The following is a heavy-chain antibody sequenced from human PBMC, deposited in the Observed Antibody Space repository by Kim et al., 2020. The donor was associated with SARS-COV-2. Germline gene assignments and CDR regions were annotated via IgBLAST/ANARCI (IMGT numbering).Heavy chain of an antibody. CDR1: GFTFSSYA. D-gene: IGHD3-9*01. J-gene: IGHJ4*02. CDR3: AKLEPDVLRYFDWEGAIDS. Sequence: GGSLRLSCAASGFTFSSYAMSWVRQAPGKGLEWVSAISGSGGSTYYADSVKGRFTISRDNSKNTLYLQMNSLRAEDTAVYYCAKLEPDVLRYFDWEGAIDSWGQGTLVTVSS. V-gene: IGHV3-23*01. CDR2: ISGSGGST.